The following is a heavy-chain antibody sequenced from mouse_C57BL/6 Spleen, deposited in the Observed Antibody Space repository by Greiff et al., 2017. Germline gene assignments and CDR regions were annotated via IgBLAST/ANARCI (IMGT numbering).Heavy chain of an antibody. D-gene: IGHD1-1*01. CDR1: GFTFSSYT. CDR3: ARHKTTVVADYFDY. V-gene: IGHV5-9*01. J-gene: IGHJ2*01. Sequence: EVQVVESGGGLVKPGGSLKLSCAASGFTFSSYTMSWVRQTPEKRLEWVATISGGGGNTYYPDSVKGRFTISSDNAKNTLYLQMSSLRSEDTALYYCARHKTTVVADYFDYWGQGTTLTVSS. CDR2: ISGGGGNT.